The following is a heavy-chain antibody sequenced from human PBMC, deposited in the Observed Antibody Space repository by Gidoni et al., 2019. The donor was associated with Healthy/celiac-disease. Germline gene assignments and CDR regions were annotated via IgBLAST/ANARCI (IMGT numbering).Heavy chain of an antibody. CDR1: GFPFRGYW. V-gene: IGHV3-74*01. CDR3: ARPTRIADLLGY. D-gene: IGHD6-13*01. CDR2: INSDGSST. J-gene: IGHJ4*02. Sequence: EVQLVESGGGLVQPGGSLRLSCSASGFPFRGYWMHWVRQAPGKGVVWVPRINSDGSSTSYADSVKGRFTISRDNAKNTLYLQMNSLRAEDTAVYYCARPTRIADLLGYWGQGTLVTVSS.